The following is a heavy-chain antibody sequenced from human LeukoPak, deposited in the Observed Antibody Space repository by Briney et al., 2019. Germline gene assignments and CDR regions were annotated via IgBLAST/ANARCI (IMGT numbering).Heavy chain of an antibody. CDR3: ARDAQRGFDYSNSLKN. Sequence: PGGSLRLSCAASGFIFSHHGMHWVRQAPGKGLEWVAVIWSDSTNRFYADPVKGRFTISRDNSQNTVFLQMNSLRVKDTAIYYCARDAQRGFDYSNSLKNWGHGTLVTVSS. CDR2: IWSDSTNR. CDR1: GFIFSHHG. V-gene: IGHV3-33*01. J-gene: IGHJ4*01. D-gene: IGHD4-11*01.